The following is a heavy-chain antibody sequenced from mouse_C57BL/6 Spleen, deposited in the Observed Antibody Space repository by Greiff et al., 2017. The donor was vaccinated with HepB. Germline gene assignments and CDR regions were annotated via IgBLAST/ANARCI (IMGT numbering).Heavy chain of an antibody. D-gene: IGHD1-1*01. CDR1: GYTFTGYW. J-gene: IGHJ1*03. Sequence: QVQLQQSGAELMKPGASVKLSCKATGYTFTGYWIEWVKQRPGHGLEWIGEILPGSGSTNYNEKFKGKATLTADKSSSTAYMQLSSLTSEDSAVYCCAREGNYGSSHWYFDVWGTGTTVTVSS. V-gene: IGHV1-9*01. CDR2: ILPGSGST. CDR3: AREGNYGSSHWYFDV.